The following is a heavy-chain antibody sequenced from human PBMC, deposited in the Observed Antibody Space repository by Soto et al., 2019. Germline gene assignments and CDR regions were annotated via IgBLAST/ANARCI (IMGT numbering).Heavy chain of an antibody. V-gene: IGHV3-20*04. Sequence: EVRLVQSGGGAERPGGSLRLSCAVSGFSFDDYSMTWVRQAPGKGLEWVCGVNWNGDRTDYADSVRGRFTISRDNAKNVLYLEMNSLRGEDTALYYCARDSDDSTGWFDHWVQGTLVSVSS. D-gene: IGHD4-4*01. CDR3: ARDSDDSTGWFDH. J-gene: IGHJ5*02. CDR2: VNWNGDRT. CDR1: GFSFDDYS.